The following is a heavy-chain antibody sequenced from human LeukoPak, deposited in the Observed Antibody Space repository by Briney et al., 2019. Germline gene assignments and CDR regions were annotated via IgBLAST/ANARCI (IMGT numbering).Heavy chain of an antibody. CDR2: ISYDGSNK. CDR1: GFTFSSYA. D-gene: IGHD3-22*01. J-gene: IGHJ3*02. V-gene: IGHV3-30*04. Sequence: GRSLRLSCAASGFTFSSYAMHWVRQAPGKGLEWVAVISYDGSNKYYADSVKGRFTISRDNSKNTLYLQMNSLRAEDTAVYYCARDPPYYYDSSGYFGAFDIWGQGTMVTVSS. CDR3: ARDPPYYYDSSGYFGAFDI.